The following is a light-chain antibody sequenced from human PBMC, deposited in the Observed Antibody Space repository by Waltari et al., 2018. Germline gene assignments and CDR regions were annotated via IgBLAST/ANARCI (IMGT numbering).Light chain of an antibody. CDR3: QQYNNYPFT. CDR2: KAS. J-gene: IGKJ3*01. V-gene: IGKV1-5*03. CDR1: QSISSW. Sequence: DIQMTQSPSTRSASVGDRVTSTCRASQSISSWLAWYQQKPGKAPKLLIYKASSLESGVPSRFSCSGSGTEFTLTISSLQPDDFATYYCQQYNNYPFTFGPGTKVDIK.